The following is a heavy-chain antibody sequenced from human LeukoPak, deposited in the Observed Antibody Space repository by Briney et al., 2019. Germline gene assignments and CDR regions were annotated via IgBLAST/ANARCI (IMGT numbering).Heavy chain of an antibody. CDR1: GGSISSYY. D-gene: IGHD1-1*01. CDR3: ARDRGTWNADGFDY. CDR2: IYISGST. J-gene: IGHJ4*02. V-gene: IGHV4-4*07. Sequence: PSETLSLTCTVSGGSISSYYRSWIRQPAGKGLGWIGRIYISGSTNYIPCLKSRVTMSVDTSKNQFSLKLSSVTAADTAVYYCARDRGTWNADGFDYWGQGTLVTVSS.